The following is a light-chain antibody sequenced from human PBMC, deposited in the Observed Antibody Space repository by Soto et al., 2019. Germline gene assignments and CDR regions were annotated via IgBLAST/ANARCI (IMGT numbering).Light chain of an antibody. CDR2: AAS. V-gene: IGKV1-27*01. J-gene: IGKJ1*01. Sequence: DIQMTQSPSSLSASVGDRVTISCRASQGISSYLAWYQKKPGKVPEVLIYAASTLQSGVPSRFSGSGSGTDFTLTISSLQPEDVATYYCQKYNSAPWTFGQGTKVEIK. CDR1: QGISSY. CDR3: QKYNSAPWT.